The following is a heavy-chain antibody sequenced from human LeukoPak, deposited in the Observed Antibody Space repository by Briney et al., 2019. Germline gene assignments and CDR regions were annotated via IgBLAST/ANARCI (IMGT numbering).Heavy chain of an antibody. V-gene: IGHV4-38-2*02. CDR2: ISHSGNT. CDR1: GYPISSTYT. D-gene: IGHD3-22*01. J-gene: IGHJ4*02. Sequence: PSETLSLTCTVSGYPISSTYTWGWIRQPPGKGLEWIGSISHSGNTNYNPSLKSRVTISVDTSKNQFSLKLSSVAAADTAVYYCAGASYDSSGVHWGQGTLVTVSS. CDR3: AGASYDSSGVH.